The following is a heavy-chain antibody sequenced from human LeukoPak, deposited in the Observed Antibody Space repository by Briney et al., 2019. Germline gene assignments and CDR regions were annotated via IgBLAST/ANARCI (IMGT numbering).Heavy chain of an antibody. V-gene: IGHV3-23*01. D-gene: IGHD2-2*01. CDR3: AKNRYQLLPIFDY. CDR1: EFAFSKDA. CDR2: ISGSGGGT. Sequence: GALRLSCATSEFAFSKDAMTWVRQAAGKRLEWVSAISGSGGGTFYADSVKGRFTISRDKSKDTLYLQMSSLRAEDTAVYYCAKNRYQLLPIFDYWGQGTLVTVSS. J-gene: IGHJ4*02.